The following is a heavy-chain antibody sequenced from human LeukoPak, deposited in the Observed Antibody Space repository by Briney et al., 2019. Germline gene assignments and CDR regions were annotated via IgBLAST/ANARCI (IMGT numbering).Heavy chain of an antibody. Sequence: GGSLRLSCAASGFTVSSNYMNWVRQAPGKGLEWVSYISSSGSTIYYADSVKGRFTISRDNAKNSLYLQMNSLRAEDTAVYYCAGGNCSGGSCYGDYWGQGTLVTVSS. CDR1: GFTVSSNY. V-gene: IGHV3-48*04. D-gene: IGHD2-15*01. CDR3: AGGNCSGGSCYGDY. J-gene: IGHJ4*02. CDR2: ISSSGSTI.